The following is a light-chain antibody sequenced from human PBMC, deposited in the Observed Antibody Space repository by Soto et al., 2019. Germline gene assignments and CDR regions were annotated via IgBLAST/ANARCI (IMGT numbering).Light chain of an antibody. J-gene: IGKJ2*01. V-gene: IGKV1-39*01. CDR3: QQSYSTLYT. CDR2: AAS. Sequence: DIQMTQSPSSLSASVGDRVTITCRASQSISSYLNWYQQKPGKAPKLLIYAASSLQSGVPSRFSGSGSRTDCTLTISSLQPEDFATYYCQQSYSTLYTFGQGTKLEIK. CDR1: QSISSY.